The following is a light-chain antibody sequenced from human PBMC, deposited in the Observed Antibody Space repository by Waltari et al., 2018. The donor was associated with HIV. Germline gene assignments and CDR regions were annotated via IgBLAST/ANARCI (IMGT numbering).Light chain of an antibody. V-gene: IGKV1-39*01. CDR3: QQTYSTLSLT. CDR1: QSISTY. CDR2: AAS. Sequence: DIQMTQSPSSLSASVGVRVTITCRASQSISTYLNWYQQKPGKAPKLLIYAASSLQSGVPSRFSGSGSGTDFTLTISSLQPEDFATYYCQQTYSTLSLTFGGGTKVEIK. J-gene: IGKJ4*01.